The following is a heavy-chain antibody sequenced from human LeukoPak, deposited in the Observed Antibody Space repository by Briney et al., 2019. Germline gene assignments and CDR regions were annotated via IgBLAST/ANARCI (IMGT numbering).Heavy chain of an antibody. V-gene: IGHV3-48*01. CDR1: GLTFSSYS. CDR3: ARDPIPYSSGWHYFDY. Sequence: GGSLRLSCAASGLTFSSYSMNWVRQAPGKGLEWVSYISSSSSSIYYADSVKGRFTISRDNAKNSLYLQMNSLRAEDTAVYYCARDPIPYSSGWHYFDYWGQGILVTVSS. CDR2: ISSSSSSI. D-gene: IGHD6-19*01. J-gene: IGHJ4*02.